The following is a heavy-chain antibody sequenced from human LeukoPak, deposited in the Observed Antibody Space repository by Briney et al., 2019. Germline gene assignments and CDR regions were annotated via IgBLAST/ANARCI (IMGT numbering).Heavy chain of an antibody. J-gene: IGHJ4*02. V-gene: IGHV3-48*03. D-gene: IGHD6-13*01. CDR1: GFTFSGYE. CDR3: ARLMGYSSSWYPSWDY. Sequence: GGSLRLSCAASGFTFSGYEMNWVRQAPGKGLEWVSYISSSGSTIYYADSVKGRFTISRDNAKNSLYLQMNSLRAEDTAVYYCARLMGYSSSWYPSWDYWGQGTLVTVSS. CDR2: ISSSGSTI.